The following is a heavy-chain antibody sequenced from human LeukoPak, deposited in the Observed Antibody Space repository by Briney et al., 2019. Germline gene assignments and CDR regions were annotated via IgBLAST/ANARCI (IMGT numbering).Heavy chain of an antibody. CDR3: AREHGDYVRSGYHLDY. V-gene: IGHV4-4*07. D-gene: IGHD3-22*01. CDR1: GGSISGDS. Sequence: PRSPSLTSAVSGGSISGDSWGWGWETPRERLEWVGHINNTGSTNYNPSLTGRVTMSLDTSKNQFSLKVISVTAADTAVYYCAREHGDYVRSGYHLDYWGQGNLVTVSS. J-gene: IGHJ4*02. CDR2: INNTGST.